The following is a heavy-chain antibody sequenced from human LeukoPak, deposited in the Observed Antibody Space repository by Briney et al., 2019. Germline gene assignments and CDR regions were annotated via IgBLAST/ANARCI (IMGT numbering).Heavy chain of an antibody. V-gene: IGHV3-48*01. CDR1: GFTFSSYS. Sequence: GGSLRLSCGASGFTFSSYSMNWVRQAQGKGLEWVSYISSSSSTIYYADSVKGRFTISRDNAKNSLYLQMNSLRAEDTAVYYCARNGRSYDSSGAHSSTYYYYYYMDVWGKGTTVTVSS. D-gene: IGHD3-22*01. CDR2: ISSSSSTI. CDR3: ARNGRSYDSSGAHSSTYYYYYYMDV. J-gene: IGHJ6*03.